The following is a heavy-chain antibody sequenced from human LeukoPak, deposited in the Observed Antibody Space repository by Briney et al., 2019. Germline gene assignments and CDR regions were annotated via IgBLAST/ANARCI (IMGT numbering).Heavy chain of an antibody. V-gene: IGHV4-4*02. Sequence: PSETLSLTCAVSGGSISSSNWWSWVRQPPGKGLEWIGEIYHRGSTNYNPSLKNRVTISVDKSKNQFSLKLSSVTAADTAVYYCAGGNVLLWFGELLSTPNFDYWGQGTLVTVSS. J-gene: IGHJ4*02. CDR1: GGSISSSNW. CDR3: AGGNVLLWFGELLSTPNFDY. CDR2: IYHRGST. D-gene: IGHD3-10*01.